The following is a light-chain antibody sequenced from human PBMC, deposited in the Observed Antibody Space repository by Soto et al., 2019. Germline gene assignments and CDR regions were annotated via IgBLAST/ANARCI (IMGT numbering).Light chain of an antibody. J-gene: IGLJ2*01. CDR3: CSCAGCAPV. CDR2: EGS. V-gene: IGLV2-23*01. CDR1: SSDVGSYNL. Sequence: QSALTQPASVSGSPGQSITISCTGTSSDVGSYNLVSWYQQHPDKAPKLMIYEGSKRPSGVSNRFSGSKSGNTASLTISGLRAEDEADYYCCSCAGCAPVFGGGT.